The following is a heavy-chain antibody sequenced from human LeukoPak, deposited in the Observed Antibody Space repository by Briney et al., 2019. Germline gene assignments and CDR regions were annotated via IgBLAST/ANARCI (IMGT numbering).Heavy chain of an antibody. CDR1: GGSFSGYY. J-gene: IGHJ5*02. D-gene: IGHD2-2*01. CDR2: INHSGST. Sequence: KPSETLSLTCAVYGGSFSGYYWSWIRQPPGKGLEWIGEINHSGSTNYNPSLKSRVTISVDTSKNQFSLKLSSVTAADTAVYYCARASGEDIVVVPATPFWFDPWGQGTLVTVSS. V-gene: IGHV4-34*01. CDR3: ARASGEDIVVVPATPFWFDP.